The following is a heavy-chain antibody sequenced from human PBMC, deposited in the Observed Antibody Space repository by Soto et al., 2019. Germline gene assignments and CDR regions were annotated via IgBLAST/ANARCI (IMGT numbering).Heavy chain of an antibody. V-gene: IGHV1-69*13. J-gene: IGHJ6*02. CDR3: ATQTGSIAAAGTYYYYGMDV. CDR1: GGTFSSYA. D-gene: IGHD6-13*01. Sequence: GASVKVSCKASGGTFSSYAISWVRQAPGQGLEWMGGIIPIFGTANYAQKFQGRVTITADESTSTAYMELSSLRSEDTAVYYCATQTGSIAAAGTYYYYGMDVWGQGTTVTVSS. CDR2: IIPIFGTA.